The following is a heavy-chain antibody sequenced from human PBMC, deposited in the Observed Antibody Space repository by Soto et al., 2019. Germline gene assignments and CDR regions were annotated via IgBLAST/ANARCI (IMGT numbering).Heavy chain of an antibody. CDR2: IIPIFGTA. Sequence: QVQLVQGAEVKTPGSSVKVSCKASGGTFSSYAISWVRQAPGQGLEWMGGIIPIFGTANYAQKFQGRVTMTADESTSTAYMELSSLRSEDTAVYYCASEGSGWYWWGQGTLVTVSS. CDR1: GGTFSSYA. CDR3: ASEGSGWYW. D-gene: IGHD6-19*01. J-gene: IGHJ4*02. V-gene: IGHV1-69*12.